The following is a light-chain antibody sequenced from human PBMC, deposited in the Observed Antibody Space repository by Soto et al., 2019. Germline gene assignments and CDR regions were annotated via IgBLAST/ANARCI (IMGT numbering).Light chain of an antibody. Sequence: QSALTQPASVSGSPGQSITISCTGTSSDVGGYNYVSWYQHHPGKAPKLMIYDVTNRPSGVSNRFSGSKSGNTASLTISGLQAEDEADYFCSSYTTSSTLEEVVFGGGTQLTVL. CDR2: DVT. CDR1: SSDVGGYNY. V-gene: IGLV2-14*03. CDR3: SSYTTSSTLEEVV. J-gene: IGLJ2*01.